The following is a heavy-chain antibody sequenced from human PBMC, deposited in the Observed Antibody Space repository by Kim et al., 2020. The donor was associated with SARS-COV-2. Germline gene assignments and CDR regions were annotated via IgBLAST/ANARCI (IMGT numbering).Heavy chain of an antibody. CDR2: IIPIFGTA. CDR1: GGTFSSYA. V-gene: IGHV1-69*13. J-gene: IGHJ5*02. CDR3: ARDGLRGSYYLNWFDP. Sequence: SVKVSCKASGGTFSSYAISWVRQAPGQGLEWMGGIIPIFGTANYAQKFQGRVTITADESTSTAYMELSSLRSEDTAVYYCARDGLRGSYYLNWFDPWGQGTLVTVSS. D-gene: IGHD3-10*01.